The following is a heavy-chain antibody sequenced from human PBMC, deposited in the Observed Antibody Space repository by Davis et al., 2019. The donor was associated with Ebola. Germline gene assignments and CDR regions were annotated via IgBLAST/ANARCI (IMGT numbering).Heavy chain of an antibody. Sequence: ASVKVSCKVSGYTLTELSMHWVRQAPGNGLEWMGGFDPEDGETIYAQKFQGRVTMTEDTSTDTAYMELSSLRSEDTAVYYCATPAGLVGSGSHEYFQHWGQGTLVTVSS. CDR3: ATPAGLVGSGSHEYFQH. J-gene: IGHJ1*01. V-gene: IGHV1-24*01. CDR1: GYTLTELS. D-gene: IGHD3-10*01. CDR2: FDPEDGET.